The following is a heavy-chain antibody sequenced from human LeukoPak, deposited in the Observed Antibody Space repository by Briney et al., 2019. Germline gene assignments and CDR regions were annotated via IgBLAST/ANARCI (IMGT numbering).Heavy chain of an antibody. V-gene: IGHV3-7*01. CDR2: INQDGSVV. CDR3: ARDGESDTYYDFWSGYYMGYYYYYMDA. D-gene: IGHD3-3*01. CDR1: GFPFSGYW. J-gene: IGHJ6*03. Sequence: GGSLRLSCAASGFPFSGYWMDWVRQAPGKGMEWVANINQDGSVVYYAPSVKGRFTISRDNAKNSLYLQMNSLRAEDTAVYYCARDGESDTYYDFWSGYYMGYYYYYMDAWGKGTTVTVSS.